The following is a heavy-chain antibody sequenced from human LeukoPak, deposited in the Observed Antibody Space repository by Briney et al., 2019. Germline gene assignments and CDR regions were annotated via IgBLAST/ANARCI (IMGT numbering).Heavy chain of an antibody. CDR3: ARETTTLMYYYDSSGYPDAFDI. CDR1: EYTFTGYY. J-gene: IGHJ3*02. D-gene: IGHD3-22*01. CDR2: INPNSGGT. V-gene: IGHV1-2*06. Sequence: ASVKVSCKASEYTFTGYYMHWVRQAPGQGLEWRGRINPNSGGTNYAQKFQGRVTMTRDTSISTAYMELSRLRSDDTAVYYCARETTTLMYYYDSSGYPDAFDIWGQGTMVTVSS.